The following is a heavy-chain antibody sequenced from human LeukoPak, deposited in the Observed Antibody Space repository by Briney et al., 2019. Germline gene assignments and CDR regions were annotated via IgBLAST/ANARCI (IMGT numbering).Heavy chain of an antibody. CDR1: GGSISSYY. CDR3: AREPSEAPYYYYYMDV. V-gene: IGHV4-4*07. Sequence: SETLSLTCTVSGGSISSYYWSWIRQPAGKGLEWIGRIYTSGSTNYNPSLKSRVTMSVDTSKNQFSLKLSSVTAADTAVYYCAREPSEAPYYYYYMDVWGKGTTVTVSS. J-gene: IGHJ6*03. CDR2: IYTSGST.